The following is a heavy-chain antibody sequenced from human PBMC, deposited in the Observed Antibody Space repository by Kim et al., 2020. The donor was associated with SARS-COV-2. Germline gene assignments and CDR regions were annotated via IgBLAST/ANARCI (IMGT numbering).Heavy chain of an antibody. Sequence: GGSLRLSCAASGFTFSSYAMSWVRQAPGKGLEWVSVIYSGGSSTYYADSVKGRFTISRDNSKNTLYLQMNSLRAEDTAVYYCAKEGYYGSGSYSYFDYWGQGTLVTVSS. V-gene: IGHV3-23*03. CDR1: GFTFSSYA. J-gene: IGHJ4*02. D-gene: IGHD3-10*01. CDR3: AKEGYYGSGSYSYFDY. CDR2: IYSGGSST.